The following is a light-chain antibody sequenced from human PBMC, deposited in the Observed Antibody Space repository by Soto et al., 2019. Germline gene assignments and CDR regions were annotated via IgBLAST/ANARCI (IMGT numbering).Light chain of an antibody. CDR1: SSDVGGYNY. V-gene: IGLV2-8*01. CDR2: EVY. CDR3: SAYAGSSTWV. Sequence: QSAPTQPPSASGSPGQSVTFSCTGTSSDVGGYNYVSWYQQYPGKAPKLMIYEVYKRPSGVPDRFSGSKSGNTASLTVSGLKPEDEAHYYGSAYAGSSTWVFGGGTKLTVL. J-gene: IGLJ2*01.